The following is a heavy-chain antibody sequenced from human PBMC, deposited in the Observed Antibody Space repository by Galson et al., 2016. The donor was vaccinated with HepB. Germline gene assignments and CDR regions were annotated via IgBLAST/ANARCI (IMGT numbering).Heavy chain of an antibody. V-gene: IGHV3-11*04. CDR3: ARVWGVVTAKTADAFDI. D-gene: IGHD2-21*02. CDR2: ISSSSSTI. CDR1: GFTFSDYY. J-gene: IGHJ3*02. Sequence: LRLSCAASGFTFSDYYMNWIRQAPGKGLEWVSYISSSSSTIYYADSVKGRFTISRDNAKNSLYLQMNSLRAEDTAVYYCARVWGVVTAKTADAFDIWGQGTMVTVSS.